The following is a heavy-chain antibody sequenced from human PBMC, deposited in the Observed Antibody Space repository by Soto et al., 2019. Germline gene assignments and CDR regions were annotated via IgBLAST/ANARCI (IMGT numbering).Heavy chain of an antibody. J-gene: IGHJ5*02. V-gene: IGHV1-2*02. CDR2: INPNSGGT. CDR1: GYSLSGYY. D-gene: IGHD6-13*01. Sequence: ASVKVSCKASGYSLSGYYLHWVRQAPGQGPEWMGWINPNSGGTKYVQKFQGRVTMTRDTSISTVYLELSRLRSDDPAVYYWARGGGIAAPGPNWFDPWGQGTLVTVSS. CDR3: ARGGGIAAPGPNWFDP.